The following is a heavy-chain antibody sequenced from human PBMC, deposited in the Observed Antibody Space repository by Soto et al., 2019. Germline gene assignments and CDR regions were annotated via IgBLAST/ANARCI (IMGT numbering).Heavy chain of an antibody. V-gene: IGHV3-30-3*01. CDR2: ISYDGSNK. CDR1: GFTFSSYA. D-gene: IGHD3-3*01. CDR3: AREKYEFLEWLPTFDY. J-gene: IGHJ4*02. Sequence: PGGSLRLSCAASGFTFSSYAMHWVRQAPGKGLEWVAVISYDGSNKYYADSVKGRFTISRDNSKNTLYLQMNSLRAEDTAVYYCAREKYEFLEWLPTFDYWGQGTLVTASS.